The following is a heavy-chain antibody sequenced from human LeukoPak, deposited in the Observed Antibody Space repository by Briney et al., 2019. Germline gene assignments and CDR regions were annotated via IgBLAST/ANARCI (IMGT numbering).Heavy chain of an antibody. CDR3: ARDSSSY. V-gene: IGHV1-8*03. D-gene: IGHD6-6*01. Sequence: ASVKVSCKASGGTFSSYAISWVRQATGQGLEWMGWMNPNSGNTGYAQKFQGRVTITRNTSISTAYMELSNLRSEDTAVYYCARDSSSYWGQGTLVTVSS. CDR1: GGTFSSYA. CDR2: MNPNSGNT. J-gene: IGHJ4*02.